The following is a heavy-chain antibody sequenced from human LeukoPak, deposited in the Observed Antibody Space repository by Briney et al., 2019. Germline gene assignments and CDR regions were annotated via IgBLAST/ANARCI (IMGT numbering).Heavy chain of an antibody. CDR1: GGSVGGYY. D-gene: IGHD1-1*01. J-gene: IGHJ4*02. V-gene: IGHV4-4*09. Sequence: SETLSLTCTVSGGSVGGYYWTWIRQPPGGGLQWIGFIFSTGGTNYNPSLKSRVAISTDTSKNQVSLRLTSVTAADTAVYYCATGGAFTTGRYNIWGQGTLVSVSS. CDR3: ATGGAFTTGRYNI. CDR2: IFSTGGT.